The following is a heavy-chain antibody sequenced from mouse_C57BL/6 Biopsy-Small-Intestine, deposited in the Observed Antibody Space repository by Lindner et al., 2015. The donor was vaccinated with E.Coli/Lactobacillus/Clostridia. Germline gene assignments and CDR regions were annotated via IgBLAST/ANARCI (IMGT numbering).Heavy chain of an antibody. CDR3: ARDRQAGY. J-gene: IGHJ4*01. Sequence: SVKVSCKASGYTFTSYGISWVRQAPGQGLEWMGWISVYNGNTNYAQNLQGRATMTTDTSTSTAYMELRSLTSDDTAVYYCARDRQAGYWGHGTLVIVSS. CDR1: GYTFTSYG. V-gene: IGHV1-81*01. CDR2: ISVYNGNT.